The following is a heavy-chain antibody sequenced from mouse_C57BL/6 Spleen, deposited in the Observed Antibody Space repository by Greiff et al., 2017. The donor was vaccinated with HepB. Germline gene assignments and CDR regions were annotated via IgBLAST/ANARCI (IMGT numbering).Heavy chain of an antibody. CDR3: ARPNYYGSSYDWYFDV. J-gene: IGHJ1*03. CDR1: GFTFSSYG. CDR2: ISSGGSYT. V-gene: IGHV5-6*02. D-gene: IGHD1-1*01. Sequence: DVKLVESGGDLVKPGGSLKLSCAASGFTFSSYGMSWVRQTPDKRLEWVATISSGGSYTYYPDSVKGRFTISRDNAKNTLYLQMSSLKSEDTAMYYCARPNYYGSSYDWYFDVWGTGTTVTVSS.